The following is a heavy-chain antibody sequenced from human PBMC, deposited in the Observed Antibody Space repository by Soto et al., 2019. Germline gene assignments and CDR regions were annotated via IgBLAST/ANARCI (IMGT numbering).Heavy chain of an antibody. CDR3: AKDITAVAGYYFDY. J-gene: IGHJ4*02. Sequence: EVQLVESGGVVVQPGGSLRLSCAASGFTFDDYAMHWVRQAPGKGLEWVSLISWDGGSTYYADSVKGRFTISRDNSKNSLYLQMNSLRAEDTALYYCAKDITAVAGYYFDYWSQGTLVTVSS. D-gene: IGHD6-19*01. CDR1: GFTFDDYA. CDR2: ISWDGGST. V-gene: IGHV3-43D*04.